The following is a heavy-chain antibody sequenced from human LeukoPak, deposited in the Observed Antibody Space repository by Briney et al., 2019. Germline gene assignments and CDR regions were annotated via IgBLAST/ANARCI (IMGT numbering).Heavy chain of an antibody. J-gene: IGHJ4*02. V-gene: IGHV4-59*01. D-gene: IGHD5-18*01. CDR1: GCSISSYY. Sequence: SETLSLTCTVSGCSISSYYWSWIRQPPGRGLEWIGYIYYSGSTNYNPSLKSRVTISVDTSKNQFSLKLSSVTAADTAVYYCARVPRGYSYGFSWGQGTLVTVSS. CDR2: IYYSGST. CDR3: ARVPRGYSYGFS.